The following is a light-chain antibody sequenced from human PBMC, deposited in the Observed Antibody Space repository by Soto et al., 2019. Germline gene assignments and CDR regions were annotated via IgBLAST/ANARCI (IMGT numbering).Light chain of an antibody. Sequence: EIVLTQSPATLSLSPGERATLSCRASQGVSSYLAWYQQKPGQAPRLLIYAASNRATGIPARFSGSGPGTDFTLTVSSLEPEDFAVYCCQQRRNWPARTVGGGTKVDSK. CDR3: QQRRNWPART. CDR1: QGVSSY. V-gene: IGKV3D-11*01. CDR2: AAS. J-gene: IGKJ4*01.